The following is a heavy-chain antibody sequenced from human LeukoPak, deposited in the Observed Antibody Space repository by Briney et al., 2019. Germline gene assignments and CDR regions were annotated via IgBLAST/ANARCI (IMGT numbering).Heavy chain of an antibody. Sequence: SVKVPCKASGGTFSSYTISWVREAPGQGGEWMGRIIAILGIANYTQKCQGRVTITAEKSTRRAYMELSSLRSEDTAVYYCASQYSSSFRVYFDYWGQGTLVTVSS. J-gene: IGHJ4*02. CDR2: IIAILGIA. CDR1: GGTFSSYT. V-gene: IGHV1-69*02. CDR3: ASQYSSSFRVYFDY. D-gene: IGHD6-6*01.